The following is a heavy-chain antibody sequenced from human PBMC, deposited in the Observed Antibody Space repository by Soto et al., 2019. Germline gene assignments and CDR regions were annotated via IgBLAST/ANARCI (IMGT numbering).Heavy chain of an antibody. J-gene: IGHJ5*02. CDR2: INAGNGKT. Sequence: ASVKVSCKASGYTFTSYAMHWGRQAPGQRLEWMGWINAGNGKTKYSQNFQGRVTITRDTSASIVYMELRSLRSDDTAVYYCARGSEPWVWFDPWGQGTLVTVSS. CDR3: ARGSEPWVWFDP. V-gene: IGHV1-3*01. CDR1: GYTFTSYA. D-gene: IGHD3-10*01.